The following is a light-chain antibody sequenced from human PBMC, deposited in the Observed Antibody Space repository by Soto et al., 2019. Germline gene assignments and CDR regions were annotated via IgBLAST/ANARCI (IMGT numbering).Light chain of an antibody. CDR2: AAS. CDR1: QGISTY. Sequence: DIQMTHSPSSLSASVGDRVTITCRASQGISTYLNWSQQKPGKAPKLLIYAASSLQSGVPSRFSGSGSETDFTLTISSLQPEDFATYSCQQSYSTTWTFGQGTKVDIK. CDR3: QQSYSTTWT. V-gene: IGKV1-39*01. J-gene: IGKJ1*01.